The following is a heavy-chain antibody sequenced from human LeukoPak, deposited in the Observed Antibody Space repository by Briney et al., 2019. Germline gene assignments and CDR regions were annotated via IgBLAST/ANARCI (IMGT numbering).Heavy chain of an antibody. V-gene: IGHV4-34*01. CDR1: GESFSGYF. D-gene: IGHD4-23*01. J-gene: IGHJ4*02. CDR3: ARLSRQTRNFDY. CDR2: IYYSGST. Sequence: SETLSLTCAVYGESFSGYFWNWIRQPPGKGLEWIGSIYYSGSTYYNPSLKSRVTISVDTSKNQFSLKLSSVTAADTAVYYCARLSRQTRNFDYWGQGTLVTVSS.